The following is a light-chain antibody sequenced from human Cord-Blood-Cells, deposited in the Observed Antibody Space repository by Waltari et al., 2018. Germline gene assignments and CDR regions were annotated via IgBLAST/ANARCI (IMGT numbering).Light chain of an antibody. CDR2: WAA. CDR1: QSVLYSSNNKNY. Sequence: DIVMTQSPDSLAVSLGERPTINCKSSQSVLYSSNNKNYLAWYQQKPGQPPKLLIYWAATRESGVPDRFRGSGSGTDFTLTISSLQAKDVAVYYCQQYYSTPYPFGQGTKLESK. V-gene: IGKV4-1*01. CDR3: QQYYSTPYP. J-gene: IGKJ2*01.